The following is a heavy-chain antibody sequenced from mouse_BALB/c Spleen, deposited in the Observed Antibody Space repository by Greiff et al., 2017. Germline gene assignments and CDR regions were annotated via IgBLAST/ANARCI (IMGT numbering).Heavy chain of an antibody. Sequence: VQLQESGPGLVAPSQSLSITCTVSGFSLTSYGVHWVRQPPGKGLEWLGVIWAGGSTNYNSALMSRLSISKDNSKSQVFLKMNSLQTDDTAMYYCASYYRYDDPFAYWGQGTLVTVSA. J-gene: IGHJ3*01. V-gene: IGHV2-9*02. CDR1: GFSLTSYG. D-gene: IGHD2-14*01. CDR3: ASYYRYDDPFAY. CDR2: IWAGGST.